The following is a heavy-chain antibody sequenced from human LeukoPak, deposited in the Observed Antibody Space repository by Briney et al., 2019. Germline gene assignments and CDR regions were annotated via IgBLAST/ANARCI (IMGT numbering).Heavy chain of an antibody. Sequence: GGSLRLSCAASGFTFSTYWMSWVRQAPGKGLEWVANINQDGSGKDYVDSLKGRFAISRDNTKNSLYLQMNSLRAEDTAVYYCARGYRYVVYWGQGTLVTVSS. CDR2: INQDGSGK. D-gene: IGHD6-13*01. CDR1: GFTFSTYW. V-gene: IGHV3-7*03. J-gene: IGHJ4*02. CDR3: ARGYRYVVY.